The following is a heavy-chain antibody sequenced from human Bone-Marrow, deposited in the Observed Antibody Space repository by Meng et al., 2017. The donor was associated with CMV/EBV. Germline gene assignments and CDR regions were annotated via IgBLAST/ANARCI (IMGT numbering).Heavy chain of an antibody. J-gene: IGHJ4*02. V-gene: IGHV1-18*04. CDR1: GYTFTGYY. Sequence: ASVKVSCKASGYTFTGYYMHWVRQAPGQGLEWMGWISAYNGNTNYAQKLQGRVTMTTDTSTSTAYMELRSLRSDDTAVYYCATSSYCGGDCYDYWGQGTLVTVSS. D-gene: IGHD2-21*01. CDR3: ATSSYCGGDCYDY. CDR2: ISAYNGNT.